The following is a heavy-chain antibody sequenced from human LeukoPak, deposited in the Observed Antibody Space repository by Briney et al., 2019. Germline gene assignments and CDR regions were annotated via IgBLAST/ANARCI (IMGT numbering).Heavy chain of an antibody. CDR3: AKDTTPPKAGLDP. J-gene: IGHJ5*02. CDR2: IRYDGSNK. D-gene: IGHD1-14*01. CDR1: GCTFSSSG. Sequence: GGSLRLSCAASGCTFSSSGMHWVRQAAGKGLEGVAFIRYDGSNKYYADSVKGRFTISRDNSKNTLYLQMNSLRAEDTAVYYCAKDTTPPKAGLDPWGQGTLVTVSS. V-gene: IGHV3-30*02.